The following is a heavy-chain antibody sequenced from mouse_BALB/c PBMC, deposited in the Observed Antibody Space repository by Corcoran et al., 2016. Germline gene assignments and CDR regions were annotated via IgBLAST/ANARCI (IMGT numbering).Heavy chain of an antibody. CDR2: INTYTGEP. CDR3: ARSDYGSSYAFDY. J-gene: IGHJ2*01. Sequence: QIQLVQSGPELKKPGETVKISCKASGYTFTNYGMNWVKQAPGKGLKWMGWINTYTGEPTYADDFKGRFAFSLETSASTAYLQINNLKNEDMATYFCARSDYGSSYAFDYWGQGTTLTVSS. V-gene: IGHV9-1*02. CDR1: GYTFTNYG. D-gene: IGHD1-1*01.